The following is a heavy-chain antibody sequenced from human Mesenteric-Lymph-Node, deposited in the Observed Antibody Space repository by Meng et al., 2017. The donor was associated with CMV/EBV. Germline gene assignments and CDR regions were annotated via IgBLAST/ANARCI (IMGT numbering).Heavy chain of an antibody. CDR3: ASSTWGGIHSDY. CDR2: INPNSGGT. CDR1: GYTFIGYY. J-gene: IGHJ4*02. Sequence: ASVKVSCKASGYTFIGYYMHWVRQAPGQGLEWMGWINPNSGGTNYAQKFQGRVTMTRDTSISTAYMELSRLRSDDTAVYYCASSTWGGIHSDYWGQGTLVTVSS. V-gene: IGHV1-2*02. D-gene: IGHD3-16*01.